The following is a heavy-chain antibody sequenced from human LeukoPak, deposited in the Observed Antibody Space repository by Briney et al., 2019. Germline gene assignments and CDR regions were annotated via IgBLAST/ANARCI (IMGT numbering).Heavy chain of an antibody. D-gene: IGHD3-22*01. Sequence: SETLSLTCSVAGGSVGSFSIYYWSWVRQPAGKGLEWIGRIYTGGSTSTSYNPSLKSRVSISVDKSKNHFSLTLRSVTAADTAVYCCAIYNYDTSGFDYWGQGTRVTVSS. CDR3: AIYNYDTSGFDY. CDR1: GGSVGSFSIYY. V-gene: IGHV4-4*07. J-gene: IGHJ4*02. CDR2: IYTGGST.